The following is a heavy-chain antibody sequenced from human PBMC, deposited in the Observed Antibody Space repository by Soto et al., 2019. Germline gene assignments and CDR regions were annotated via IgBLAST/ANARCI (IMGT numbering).Heavy chain of an antibody. CDR2: IYYSGST. V-gene: IGHV4-39*01. D-gene: IGHD1-26*01. CDR3: AKGGDLISFDY. CDR1: GGSISSSSYY. J-gene: IGHJ4*02. Sequence: PSETLSLTCTVSGGSISSSSYYWGWIRQPPGEGLEWIGSIYYSGSTYYNPSLKSRVTISVDTSKNQFSLKLSSVTAADTAVYYCAKGGDLISFDYWGQGTLVTVSS.